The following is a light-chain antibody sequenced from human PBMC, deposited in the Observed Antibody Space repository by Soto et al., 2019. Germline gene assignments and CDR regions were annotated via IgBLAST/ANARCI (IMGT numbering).Light chain of an antibody. CDR2: TVN. CDR3: CSYAGSRV. CDR1: SSDVGAYNY. Sequence: QPVLTQPRSVSGSPGQSVTISCTGTSSDVGAYNYVSWYQQHPGKAPKLVLYTVNKRPSGVPDRFSGSTSGNTASLTISGLQAEDEADYYCCSYAGSRVFGTGTKLTVL. V-gene: IGLV2-11*01. J-gene: IGLJ1*01.